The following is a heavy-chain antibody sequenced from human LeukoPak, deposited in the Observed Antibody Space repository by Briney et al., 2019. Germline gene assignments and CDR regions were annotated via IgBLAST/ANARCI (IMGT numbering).Heavy chain of an antibody. J-gene: IGHJ3*02. Sequence: GESLRLSCAASGFTFRSHWMSWVRQAPGKGLEWVANIKQDGSEKHYVDYVKGRFTISRDNAKNSLYLQMNSLRAEDTAMYYCARDSEHSSSFAFDIWGQGTMVTVSS. V-gene: IGHV3-7*01. D-gene: IGHD6-13*01. CDR3: ARDSEHSSSFAFDI. CDR2: IKQDGSEK. CDR1: GFTFRSHW.